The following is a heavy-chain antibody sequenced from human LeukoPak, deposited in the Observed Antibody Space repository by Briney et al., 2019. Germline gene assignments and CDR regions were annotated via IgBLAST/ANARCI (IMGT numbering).Heavy chain of an antibody. D-gene: IGHD5-18*01. V-gene: IGHV3-48*02. Sequence: PGGSLRLSCAASGFPFSDYSMNWVRQAPGKGLEWVSYISSSDNTIHYADSVKGRFTISRDNAKNSLYLEMNSLRDEDTAVYYCARVHRGYSYGRLDYWGQGTVVTVSS. CDR3: ARVHRGYSYGRLDY. CDR1: GFPFSDYS. CDR2: ISSSDNTI. J-gene: IGHJ4*02.